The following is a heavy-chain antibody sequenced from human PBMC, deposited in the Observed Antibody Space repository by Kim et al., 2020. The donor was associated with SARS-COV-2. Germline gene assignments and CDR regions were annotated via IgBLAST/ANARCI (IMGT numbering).Heavy chain of an antibody. J-gene: IGHJ6*01. CDR1: GFTFSDYY. CDR3: ARGETTTLRVYYYYGMDV. V-gene: IGHV3-11*04. D-gene: IGHD4-17*01. Sequence: GGSLRLSCAASGFTFSDYYMSRIRQAPGKGLEWVSYIISSGSTIYYADSVKGRFTISRDNAKNSLYLQMNSLRAEDTAVYYCARGETTTLRVYYYYGMDV. CDR2: IISSGSTI.